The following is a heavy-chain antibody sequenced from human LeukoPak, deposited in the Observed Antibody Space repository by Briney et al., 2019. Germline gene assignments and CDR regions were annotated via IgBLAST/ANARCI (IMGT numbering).Heavy chain of an antibody. D-gene: IGHD3-3*01. CDR2: IYHSGGT. J-gene: IGHJ4*02. CDR1: GGSISSDY. Sequence: PSETLSPTCTVSGGSISSDYWSWIRQPPGKGLEWIGYIYHSGGTNYNSPLKSRVTISIDTSKNQFSLKLSSVTAADTAVYYRARGAEYYDFWSGYYWGQGTLVTVSS. V-gene: IGHV4-59*08. CDR3: ARGAEYYDFWSGYY.